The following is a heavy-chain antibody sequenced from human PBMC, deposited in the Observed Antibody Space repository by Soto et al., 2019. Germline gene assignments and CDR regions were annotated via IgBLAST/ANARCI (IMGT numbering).Heavy chain of an antibody. CDR3: FDH. D-gene: IGHD3-10*01. Sequence: SETLSLTCTVSGGSISSYYWSWIRQPPGKGLEWIGYIYYSGSTNYNPSLKSRVTISVDTSKNQFSLKLSSVTAARQADRDYFDHWGQGTLVTVSS. CDR1: GGSISSYY. J-gene: IGHJ4*02. CDR2: IYYSGST. V-gene: IGHV4-59*01.